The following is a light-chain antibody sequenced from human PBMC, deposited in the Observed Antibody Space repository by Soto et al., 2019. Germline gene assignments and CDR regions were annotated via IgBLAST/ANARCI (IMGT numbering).Light chain of an antibody. V-gene: IGKV3-15*01. CDR3: QQYGRSPWT. Sequence: EIVMTQSPATLSVSPGERATLSCRASQNILSNLAWYQQKPGQAPRLLIYGASTRATGIPARFSGSGSGTEFTLTISSLQSEDFAVYYCQQYGRSPWTFGQGTKVDIK. CDR2: GAS. CDR1: QNILSN. J-gene: IGKJ1*01.